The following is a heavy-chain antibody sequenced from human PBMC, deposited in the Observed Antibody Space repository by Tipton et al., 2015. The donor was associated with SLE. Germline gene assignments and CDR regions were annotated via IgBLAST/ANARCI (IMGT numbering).Heavy chain of an antibody. V-gene: IGHV3-23*01. Sequence: GSLRLSCAASGFSFSRYAMSWVRQDPGQGLEWVSGISGSGDVAYYAASVKGRFTISRDNAKNSLYLQMNSLRAEDTAVYYCARGEQQLRYYYNYGLDVWGQGTTVTVSS. D-gene: IGHD6-13*01. CDR1: GFSFSRYA. J-gene: IGHJ6*02. CDR2: ISGSGDVA. CDR3: ARGEQQLRYYYNYGLDV.